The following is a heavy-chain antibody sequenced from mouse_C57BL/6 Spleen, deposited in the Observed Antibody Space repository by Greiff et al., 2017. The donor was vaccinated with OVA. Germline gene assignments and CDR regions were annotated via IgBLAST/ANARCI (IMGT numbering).Heavy chain of an antibody. Sequence: EVKLLESGPGLVKPSQSLSLTCSVTGYSITSGYYWNWIRQFPGNKLEWMGYISYDGSNNYNPSLKNRISITRDTSKNQFFLKLNSVTTEDTATYYCARGYGYDPYAMDYWGQGTSVTVSS. CDR2: ISYDGSN. CDR1: GYSITSGYY. CDR3: ARGYGYDPYAMDY. V-gene: IGHV3-6*01. J-gene: IGHJ4*01. D-gene: IGHD2-2*01.